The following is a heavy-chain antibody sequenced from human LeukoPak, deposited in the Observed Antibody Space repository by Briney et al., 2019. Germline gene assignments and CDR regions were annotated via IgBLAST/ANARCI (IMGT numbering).Heavy chain of an antibody. Sequence: GGSLRLSCAASGFTFSSYSMNWVRQAPGKGLEWVSSISSSSSYIYYADSVKGRFTISRDNAKNSLYLQMNSLRAEDTAVYYCAKDLGGIWFDPWGQGTLVTVSS. CDR2: ISSSSSYI. J-gene: IGHJ5*02. V-gene: IGHV3-21*01. CDR1: GFTFSSYS. D-gene: IGHD3-3*01. CDR3: AKDLGGIWFDP.